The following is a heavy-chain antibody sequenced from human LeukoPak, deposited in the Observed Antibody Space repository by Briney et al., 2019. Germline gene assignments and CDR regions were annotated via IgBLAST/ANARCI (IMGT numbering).Heavy chain of an antibody. J-gene: IGHJ4*02. D-gene: IGHD3-10*01. Sequence: GGSLRLSCAASGXTFSNAWMSWVRQAPGKGLEWVGRIKSKTDGGTTDYAAPVKGRFTISRDDSKNTLYLQMNSLKTEDTAVYYCTGYYYGSGNDYWGQGTLVTVSS. CDR3: TGYYYGSGNDY. V-gene: IGHV3-15*01. CDR1: GXTFSNAW. CDR2: IKSKTDGGTT.